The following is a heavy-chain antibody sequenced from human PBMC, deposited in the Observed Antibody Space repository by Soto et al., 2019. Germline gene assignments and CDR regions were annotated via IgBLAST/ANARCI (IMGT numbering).Heavy chain of an antibody. V-gene: IGHV1-69*13. J-gene: IGHJ4*02. CDR2: IIPIFGTA. Sequence: SVKVSCKASGGTFSSYAISWVRQAPGQGLEWMGGIIPIFGTANYAQKFQGRVTITADESTSTAYMELSSLRSEDTAVYYCARSLYSSSWYFSGYYFDYWGQGTRVTVCS. CDR3: ARSLYSSSWYFSGYYFDY. D-gene: IGHD6-13*01. CDR1: GGTFSSYA.